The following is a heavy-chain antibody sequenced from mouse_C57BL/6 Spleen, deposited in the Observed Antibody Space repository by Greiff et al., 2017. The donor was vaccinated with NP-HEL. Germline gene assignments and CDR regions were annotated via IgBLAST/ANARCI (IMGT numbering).Heavy chain of an antibody. CDR2: IYPGDGDT. CDR3: ARGRANWAFDY. J-gene: IGHJ2*01. Sequence: VKLQQSGPELVKPGASVKICCKASGYAFSSSWMNWVKQRPGKGLEWIGRIYPGDGDTNYNGKFKGKATLTADKSSSTAYMQLSSLTSEDSAVYFCARGRANWAFDYWGQGTTLTVSS. V-gene: IGHV1-82*01. CDR1: GYAFSSSW. D-gene: IGHD4-1*01.